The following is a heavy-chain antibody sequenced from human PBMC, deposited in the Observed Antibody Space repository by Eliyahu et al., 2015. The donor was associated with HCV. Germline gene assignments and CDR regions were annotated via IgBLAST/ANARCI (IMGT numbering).Heavy chain of an antibody. Sequence: EMHLVESGGGVVQPGRSLRLSCAASGFTFNDYAMHWVRQAPGKGLEWVSGIFWNGGGTGYADSVKGRFTISRDIAKNSMYLQMNSLRDEDTALYYCVKEINPGGADVWGQGTTVTVSS. V-gene: IGHV3-9*01. CDR1: GFTFNDYA. J-gene: IGHJ6*02. CDR2: IFWNGGGT. CDR3: VKEINPGGADV. D-gene: IGHD1-14*01.